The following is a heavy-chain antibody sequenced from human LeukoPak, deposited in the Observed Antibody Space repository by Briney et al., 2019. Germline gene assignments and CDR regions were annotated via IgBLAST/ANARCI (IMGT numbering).Heavy chain of an antibody. CDR3: ARSYRAYYFDY. CDR2: IYHSETT. CDR1: GGSISSGGYS. J-gene: IGHJ4*02. V-gene: IGHV4-30-2*02. Sequence: SETLSLTCAVSGGSISSGGYSWSWIRQPPGKGLEWIGYIYHSETTYYNPSLKSRVTISVDRSKNQFSLRLGSVTAADTAVYYCARSYRAYYFDYWGQGTLVTVSS. D-gene: IGHD1-14*01.